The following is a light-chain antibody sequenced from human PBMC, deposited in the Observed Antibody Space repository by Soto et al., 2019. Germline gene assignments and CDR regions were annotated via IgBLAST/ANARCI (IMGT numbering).Light chain of an antibody. CDR3: ATWDDFLSGVV. J-gene: IGLJ2*01. Sequence: QSALTQPASVSGSPGQSITISCTGISNDVGTYNLVSWYQHHPGKAPKLIIYEASKRPSGVPNRFSGSKSGNTASLAISGLRSEDEADYYCATWDDFLSGVVFGGGTKLTVL. CDR1: SNDVGTYNL. CDR2: EAS. V-gene: IGLV2-14*02.